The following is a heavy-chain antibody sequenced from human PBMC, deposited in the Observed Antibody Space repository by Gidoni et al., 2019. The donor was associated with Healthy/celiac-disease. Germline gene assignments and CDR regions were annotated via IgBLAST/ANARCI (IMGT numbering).Heavy chain of an antibody. J-gene: IGHJ3*02. D-gene: IGHD2-2*02. CDR3: AREATGGYCSSTSCYTGYCSGGSCYPTQGADAFDI. CDR2: IYYSGST. Sequence: QVQLQESGPGLVKPSQTLSLTCTVSGGSISSGGYYWSWIRQHPGKGLVWIGYIYYSGSTYYNPSLKSRVTISVDTSKNQFSLKLSSVTAADTAVYYCAREATGGYCSSTSCYTGYCSGGSCYPTQGADAFDIWGQGTMVTVSS. CDR1: GGSISSGGYY. V-gene: IGHV4-31*03.